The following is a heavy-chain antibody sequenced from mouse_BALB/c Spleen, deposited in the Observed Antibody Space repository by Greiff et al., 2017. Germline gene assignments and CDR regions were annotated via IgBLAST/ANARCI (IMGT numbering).Heavy chain of an antibody. CDR1: GYSITSDYA. Sequence: EVKLVESGPGLVKPSQSLSLTCTVTGYSITSDYAWNWIRQFPGNKLEWMGYISYSGSTSYNPSLKSRISITRDTSKNQFFLQLNSVTTEDTATYYCAMYDEAWFAYWGQGTLVTVSA. V-gene: IGHV3-2*02. CDR3: AMYDEAWFAY. D-gene: IGHD2-14*01. CDR2: ISYSGST. J-gene: IGHJ3*01.